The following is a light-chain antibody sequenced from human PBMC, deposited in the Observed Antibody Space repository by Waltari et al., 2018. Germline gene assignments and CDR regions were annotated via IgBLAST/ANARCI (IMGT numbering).Light chain of an antibody. CDR1: QSVYNF. CDR3: QQRANWPPLT. V-gene: IGKV3-11*01. CDR2: EAS. J-gene: IGKJ4*01. Sequence: EVVLTQSPATLSLSPGERATLSCRASQSVYNFLAWYQQKPGQAPRLLIYEASQRATGIPARFSGSGSGTDFTLTISNLEPEDVAFYYCQQRANWPPLTFGGGTKVEIK.